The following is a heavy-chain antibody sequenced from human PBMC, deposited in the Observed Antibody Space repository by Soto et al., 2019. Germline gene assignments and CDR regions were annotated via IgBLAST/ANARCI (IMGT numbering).Heavy chain of an antibody. CDR2: INPYSGGA. V-gene: IGHV1-2*02. D-gene: IGHD3-10*01. J-gene: IGHJ5*02. CDR3: ARVIRGAYYNSPLDT. CDR1: GYTFTGYV. Sequence: ASVKVSCKASGYTFTGYVMHWVRQAPGQGLEWMGWINPYSGGADYAQSFQGRVTMTRDTSISTVYMELSRLRFDDTAVYYCARVIRGAYYNSPLDTWGQGTVVNVSS.